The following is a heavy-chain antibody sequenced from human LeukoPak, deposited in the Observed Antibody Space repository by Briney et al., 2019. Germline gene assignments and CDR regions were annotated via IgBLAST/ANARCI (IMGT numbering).Heavy chain of an antibody. CDR2: INPNSGGT. CDR1: GYTFTGYY. J-gene: IGHJ4*02. CDR3: ARDRGDYGDSRTFDY. D-gene: IGHD4-17*01. Sequence: ASVKVSCKASGYTFTGYYMHWVRRAPGQGLEWMGWINPNSGGTNYAQKFQGRVTMTRDTSISTAYMELSRLRSDDTAVYYCARDRGDYGDSRTFDYWGQGTLVTVSS. V-gene: IGHV1-2*02.